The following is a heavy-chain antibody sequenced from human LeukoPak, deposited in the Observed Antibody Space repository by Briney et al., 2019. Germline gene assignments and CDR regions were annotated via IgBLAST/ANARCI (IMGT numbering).Heavy chain of an antibody. CDR3: ASAMVRGVPYYYYYYGMDV. Sequence: ASVKVSCKASGYTFTGYYMHWVRQVPGQGLEWMGWINPNSGGTNYAQKFQGRVTMTRDTSISTAYMELSRLRSDDTAVYYCASAMVRGVPYYYYYYGMDVWGQGTTVTVSS. D-gene: IGHD3-10*01. J-gene: IGHJ6*02. CDR2: INPNSGGT. V-gene: IGHV1-2*02. CDR1: GYTFTGYY.